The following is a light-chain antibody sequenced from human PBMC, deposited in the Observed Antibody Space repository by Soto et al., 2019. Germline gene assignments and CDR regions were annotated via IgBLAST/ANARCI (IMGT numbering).Light chain of an antibody. CDR2: KAS. CDR3: QQYYSYSPLT. V-gene: IGKV1-5*03. Sequence: DIQMTQSPSTLSASVGDRVTVTCRASQSVRDWVAWYQQQAGRAPRLLIYKASSLQSGVPSRFSGSGFGIEFTLTVSSLQPDDFASYYCQQYYSYSPLTFGGGTKVEIK. CDR1: QSVRDW. J-gene: IGKJ4*01.